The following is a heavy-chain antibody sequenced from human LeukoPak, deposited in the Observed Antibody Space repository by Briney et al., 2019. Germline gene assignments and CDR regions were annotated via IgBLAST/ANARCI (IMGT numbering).Heavy chain of an antibody. CDR1: GGSFSGYY. Sequence: SETLSLTCAVYGGSFSGYYWSWIRQPPGKGLEWTGETNHSGSTNYIPSLKSRVTISVDTSKNQFSLKLSSVTAADTAVYYCARGQDIVVVPAARGFDPWGQGTLVTVSS. V-gene: IGHV4-34*01. J-gene: IGHJ5*02. D-gene: IGHD2-2*01. CDR3: ARGQDIVVVPAARGFDP. CDR2: TNHSGST.